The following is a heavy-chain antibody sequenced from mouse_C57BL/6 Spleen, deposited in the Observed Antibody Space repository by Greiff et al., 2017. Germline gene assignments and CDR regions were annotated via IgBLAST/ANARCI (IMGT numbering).Heavy chain of an antibody. CDR1: GYAFTNYL. Sequence: VQLQQSGAELVRPGTSVKVSCKASGYAFTNYLIEWVKQRPGQGLEWIGVINPGSGGTNYNEKFKGKATLTADKSSSTAYMQLSSLTSEDSAVYVCASSHGNDLVRFAYWGQGTLVTVSA. V-gene: IGHV1-54*01. D-gene: IGHD2-2*01. CDR2: INPGSGGT. CDR3: ASSHGNDLVRFAY. J-gene: IGHJ3*01.